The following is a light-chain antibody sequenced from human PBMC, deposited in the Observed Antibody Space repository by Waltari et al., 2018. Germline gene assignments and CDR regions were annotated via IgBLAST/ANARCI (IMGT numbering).Light chain of an antibody. CDR2: WAS. V-gene: IGKV2-28*01. J-gene: IGKJ2*01. Sequence: IVMIQSPPPLPVTSGEPAPISSRPSQSLLRSNGYNCLDWYLQKPGQSPQLLIYWASNRDSGVPDRFSGSGSGTDFTLDIKRVEAEDVGVYYCMQALRSPNTFGQGTKLEI. CDR3: MQALRSPNT. CDR1: QSLLRSNGYNC.